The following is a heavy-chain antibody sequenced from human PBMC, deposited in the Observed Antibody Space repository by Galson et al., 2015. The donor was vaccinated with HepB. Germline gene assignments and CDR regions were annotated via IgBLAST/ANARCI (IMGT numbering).Heavy chain of an antibody. D-gene: IGHD3-22*01. CDR2: IYSDGSGGTT. Sequence: SLRLSCAASGFTVSSNYMSWVRQAPGKGLEWVSVIYSDGSGGTTYYADSVKGRFTVSRDNAKNSLYLQMNSLRDEDTAVYYCARDAFYYDSSGQSYLDYWGQGTLVTVSS. V-gene: IGHV3-53*01. J-gene: IGHJ4*02. CDR1: GFTVSSNY. CDR3: ARDAFYYDSSGQSYLDY.